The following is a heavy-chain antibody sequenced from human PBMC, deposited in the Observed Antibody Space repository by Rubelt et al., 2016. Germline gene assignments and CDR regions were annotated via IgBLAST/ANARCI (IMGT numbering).Heavy chain of an antibody. J-gene: IGHJ4*02. Sequence: QLQLQESGPGLVKPSETLSLTCTVSGGSISSSSYYWGWIRQPPGKGLEWIGSIYYSGSTYYNPSLKSRVTISVDTSKNQFSLKLSSVTAADTAVYYCARGYCTNGVCYGGDYWGQGTLVTVSS. D-gene: IGHD2-8*01. CDR1: GGSISSSSYY. V-gene: IGHV4-39*01. CDR2: IYYSGST. CDR3: ARGYCTNGVCYGGDY.